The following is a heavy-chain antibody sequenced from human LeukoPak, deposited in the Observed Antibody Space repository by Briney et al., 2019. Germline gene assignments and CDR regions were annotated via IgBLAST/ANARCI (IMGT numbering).Heavy chain of an antibody. D-gene: IGHD3-16*01. CDR3: TADLRL. CDR2: IKSETDGGTT. CDR1: GFTFNTAW. J-gene: IGHJ1*01. V-gene: IGHV3-15*01. Sequence: GGSLRLSCAVSGFTFNTAWMAWVRQAPGKGLEYVGRIKSETDGGTTYYAAPVKGRFTISRDDSKNTLYLQMDGLKIEDTALYYCTADLRLWGQGTLVTASS.